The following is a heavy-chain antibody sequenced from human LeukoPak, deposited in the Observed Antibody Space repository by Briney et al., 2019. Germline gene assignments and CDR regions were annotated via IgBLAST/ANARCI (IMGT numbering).Heavy chain of an antibody. CDR3: ARDLYSSRTNDAFVI. Sequence: SETLSLTCTVSGGSIRSSSYYWGWIRQPPGKGLEWIGSIYYSGSTYYNPSLKSRVTIAADTSKNQFSLKLRSVTAADTAVYYCARDLYSSRTNDAFVIWGQGTMVTVSS. CDR2: IYYSGST. CDR1: GGSIRSSSYY. J-gene: IGHJ3*02. V-gene: IGHV4-39*07. D-gene: IGHD6-19*01.